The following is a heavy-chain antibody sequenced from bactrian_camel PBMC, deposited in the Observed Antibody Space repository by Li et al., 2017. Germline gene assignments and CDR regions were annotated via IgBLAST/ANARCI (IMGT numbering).Heavy chain of an antibody. Sequence: HVQLVESGGDSVRAGESLTLSCSASGYIDSSYCMAWFRQAPGKEREGVAFIDLAGRTKYTESVEGRFAISKDNAKDSVLLQMNNLTPEDTAMYYCAADQGFVVEAGAFCGQFRHWGQGTQVTVS. CDR2: IDLAGRT. CDR3: AADQGFVVEAGAFCGQFRH. V-gene: IGHV3S53*01. D-gene: IGHD2*01. J-gene: IGHJ4*01. CDR1: GYIDSSYC.